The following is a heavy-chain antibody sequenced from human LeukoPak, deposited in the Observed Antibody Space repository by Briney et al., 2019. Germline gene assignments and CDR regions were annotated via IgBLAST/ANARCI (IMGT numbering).Heavy chain of an antibody. V-gene: IGHV4-39*07. CDR3: ARLIVVVPAARVDRGEYYFDY. D-gene: IGHD2-2*01. CDR2: IYHSGST. CDR1: GGSISSSSYY. J-gene: IGHJ4*02. Sequence: SETLSLTCTVSGGSISSSSYYWGWIRQPPGKGLEWIGEIYHSGSTNYNPSLKSRVTISVDTSKNQFSLKLSSVTAADTAVYYCARLIVVVPAARVDRGEYYFDYWGQGTLVTVSS.